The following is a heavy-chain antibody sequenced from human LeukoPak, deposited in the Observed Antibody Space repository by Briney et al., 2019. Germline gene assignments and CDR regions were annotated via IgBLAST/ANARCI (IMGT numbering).Heavy chain of an antibody. V-gene: IGHV4-59*01. D-gene: IGHD6-19*01. CDR3: AMGGWYANFDY. Sequence: SETLSLTCTVSGGSISSYYWSWIRQPPGKGLEWIGYIYYSGSTNYNPSLKSRVTISVDTSKNQFSLKLSSVTAADTAVYYCAMGGWYANFDYWGQGTLVTVSS. CDR1: GGSISSYY. CDR2: IYYSGST. J-gene: IGHJ4*02.